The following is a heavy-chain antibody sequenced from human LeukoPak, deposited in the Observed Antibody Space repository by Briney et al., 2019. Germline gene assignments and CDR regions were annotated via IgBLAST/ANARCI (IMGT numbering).Heavy chain of an antibody. CDR3: AREWIQLWARVYYYYMDV. V-gene: IGHV4-34*01. CDR2: INHSGST. J-gene: IGHJ6*03. D-gene: IGHD5-18*01. Sequence: SETLSLTCAVYGGSFSGYYWSWIRQPPGKWLEWIGEINHSGSTNYNPSLKSRVTISVDTSKNQFSLKLSSVTAADTAVYYCAREWIQLWARVYYYYMDVWGKGTTVTVSS. CDR1: GGSFSGYY.